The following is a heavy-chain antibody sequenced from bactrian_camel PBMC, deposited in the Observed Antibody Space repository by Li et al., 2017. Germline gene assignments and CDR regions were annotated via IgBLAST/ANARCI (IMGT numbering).Heavy chain of an antibody. Sequence: HVQLVESGGGSVQSGGSLRLSCAASGSPGKTYSMGWFRQTPGKEREGVAAIAADGRTVYADSVQGRFTIAQTNVKNSVYLQMDSLKPEDTAMYYCRRGPWSKYWGQGTQVTVS. CDR3: RRGPWSKY. V-gene: IGHV3S53*01. CDR2: IAADGRT. D-gene: IGHD8*01. J-gene: IGHJ4*01. CDR1: GSPGKTYS.